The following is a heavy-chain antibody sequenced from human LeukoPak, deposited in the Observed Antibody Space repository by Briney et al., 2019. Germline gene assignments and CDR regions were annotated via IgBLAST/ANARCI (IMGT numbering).Heavy chain of an antibody. CDR1: GGSITSYY. CDR3: ARAADYYDSSGYSH. Sequence: PSETLSLTCTVSGGSITSYYWSWIRQPAGKGLEWIGRIYTRGSTNYNPSLKSRVTVSVDTSRNQFSLKLSSVTAADTAVYYCARAADYYDSSGYSHWGQGTLVTVSS. D-gene: IGHD3-22*01. V-gene: IGHV4-4*07. J-gene: IGHJ4*02. CDR2: IYTRGST.